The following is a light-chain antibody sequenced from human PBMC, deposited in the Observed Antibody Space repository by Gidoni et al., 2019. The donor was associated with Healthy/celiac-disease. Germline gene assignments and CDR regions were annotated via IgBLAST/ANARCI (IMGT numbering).Light chain of an antibody. CDR3: QQRSNWPPAT. CDR2: DSS. CDR1: QCVSSY. J-gene: IGKJ1*01. Sequence: EIVLTQSSDTLSLSPGERATLPCRASQCVSSYLAWYQQKLGQAPRLLLYDSSDRATGIPATFSGSGSGTDFALPISSLAPEDFAVYYCQQRSNWPPATFGQGTKVEIK. V-gene: IGKV3-11*01.